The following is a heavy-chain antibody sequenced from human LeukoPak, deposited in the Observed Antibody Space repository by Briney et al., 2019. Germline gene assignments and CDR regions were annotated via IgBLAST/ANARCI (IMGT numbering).Heavy chain of an antibody. J-gene: IGHJ5*02. CDR3: ARGPYNWNDVVFNWFDP. V-gene: IGHV4-34*01. Sequence: PSEILSLTCAVYGRSFSGYYWSWIRQPPGKGLEWIGEINHSGNTNYNPSLKSRVTISVDTSKNQFSLKLSSVTAADTAVYYCARGPYNWNDVVFNWFDPWGQGTLVTVSS. D-gene: IGHD1-20*01. CDR2: INHSGNT. CDR1: GRSFSGYY.